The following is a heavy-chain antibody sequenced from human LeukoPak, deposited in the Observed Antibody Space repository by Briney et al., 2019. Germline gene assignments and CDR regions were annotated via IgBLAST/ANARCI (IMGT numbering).Heavy chain of an antibody. CDR1: GLTFSSYG. D-gene: IGHD3-22*01. CDR2: ITGDGTTT. J-gene: IGHJ4*02. V-gene: IGHV3-23*01. CDR3: VRDTSGYAEFDY. Sequence: GGSLRLSCEASGLTFSSYGMSWVRQAPGKGLQWVSAITGDGTTTYYADSVKGRFTISRDNSKNTLSLLMNSLRADDTAVYYCVRDTSGYAEFDYWGQGTLVTVSS.